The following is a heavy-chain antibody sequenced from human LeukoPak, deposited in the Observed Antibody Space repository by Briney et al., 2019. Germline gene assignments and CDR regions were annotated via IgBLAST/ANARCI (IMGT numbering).Heavy chain of an antibody. CDR2: IYYSGST. Sequence: PSETLSLTRTVSGGSISSSSYYWGWIRQPPGKGLEWIGSIYYSGSTYYNPSLKSRVTISVDTSKNQFSLKLSSVTAADTAVYYCARTPIVVVPAAFDYWGQGTLVTVSS. V-gene: IGHV4-39*07. D-gene: IGHD2-2*01. J-gene: IGHJ4*02. CDR3: ARTPIVVVPAAFDY. CDR1: GGSISSSSYY.